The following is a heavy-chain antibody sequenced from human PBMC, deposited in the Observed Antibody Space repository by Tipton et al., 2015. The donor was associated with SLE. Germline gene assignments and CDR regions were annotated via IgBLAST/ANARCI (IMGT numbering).Heavy chain of an antibody. D-gene: IGHD6-13*01. CDR1: GFTFAIYN. CDR2: ISPSSRTI. J-gene: IGHJ4*02. V-gene: IGHV3-48*01. CDR3: ARDPTSSSWSPPFDY. Sequence: SLRLSCAASGFTFAIYNMHCVRQAPGKGLEWLSYISPSSRTIYYADSVKGRFSIYRDNAKNSLSLQMNSLRAEDTAVYYCARDPTSSSWSPPFDYWGQGTLVTVSS.